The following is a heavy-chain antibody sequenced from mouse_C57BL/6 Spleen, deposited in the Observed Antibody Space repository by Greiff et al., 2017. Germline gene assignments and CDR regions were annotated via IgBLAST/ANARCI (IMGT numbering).Heavy chain of an antibody. CDR1: GYSITSGYY. V-gene: IGHV3-6*01. D-gene: IGHD2-4*01. J-gene: IGHJ3*01. CDR3: AGDDSQFAY. CDR2: ISYDGSN. Sequence: EVKLVESGPGLVKPSQSLSLTCSVTGYSITSGYYWNWIRQFPGNKLEWMGYISYDGSNNYNPSLKNRISITRDTSKNQFFLKLNSVTTEDTATYYCAGDDSQFAYWGQGTLVTVSA.